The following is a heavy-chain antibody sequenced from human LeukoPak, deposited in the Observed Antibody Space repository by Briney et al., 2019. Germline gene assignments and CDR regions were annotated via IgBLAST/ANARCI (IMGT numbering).Heavy chain of an antibody. V-gene: IGHV4-59*01. CDR3: AREKRIAVAGRDVFDV. D-gene: IGHD6-13*01. Sequence: SETLSLTCTVSGGAISNYYWSWIRQPPGKGLEWIGYTHNSGSTNYNPSLKSRVTISVDTSKNQFSLNLNSVTAADTAVYYCAREKRIAVAGRDVFDVGGQGTMVTVSS. CDR1: GGAISNYY. J-gene: IGHJ3*01. CDR2: THNSGST.